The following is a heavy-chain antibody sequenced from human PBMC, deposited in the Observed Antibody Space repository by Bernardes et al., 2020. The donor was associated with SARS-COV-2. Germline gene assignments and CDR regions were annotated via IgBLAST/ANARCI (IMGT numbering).Heavy chain of an antibody. D-gene: IGHD6-19*01. CDR1: GGSISSYY. CDR3: ARKVAGTFYFDY. J-gene: IGHJ4*02. V-gene: IGHV4-59*07. CDR2: IYYSGST. Sequence: SDTLSLTCTVSGGSISSYYWSWIRQPPGKGLEWIGYIYYSGSTKYNPSLKSRVTISVDTSKNQFSLKLSSVTAADTAVYYCARKVAGTFYFDYWGQGTLVTVSS.